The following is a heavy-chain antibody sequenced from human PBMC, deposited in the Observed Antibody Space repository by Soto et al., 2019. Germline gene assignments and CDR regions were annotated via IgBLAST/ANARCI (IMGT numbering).Heavy chain of an antibody. V-gene: IGHV4-59*08. Sequence: SETLSLTCTVSGGSISSYYWSWIRQPPGKGLEWIGYIYYSGSTNYNPSLKSRVTISVDTSKNQFSLKLSSVTAADTAVYYCARRYAPGFDSLCQGTLLTVSS. CDR2: IYYSGST. CDR1: GGSISSYY. CDR3: ARRYAPGFDS. D-gene: IGHD5-12*01. J-gene: IGHJ4*02.